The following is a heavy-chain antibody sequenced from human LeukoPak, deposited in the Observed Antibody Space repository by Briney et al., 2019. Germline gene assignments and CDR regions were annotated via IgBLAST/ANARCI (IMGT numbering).Heavy chain of an antibody. CDR2: INQDGSET. J-gene: IGHJ4*02. V-gene: IGHV3-7*01. Sequence: GGSLRLSCAASGFAFSGYLMSWVRQAPGKGLEWVANINQDGSETYYVDSVKGRFTISRDNTKNSLYLQMNSQRAQAPAVYYFARMGSRSASYWGEGTLVTVSS. CDR3: ARMGSRSASY. CDR1: GFAFSGYL. D-gene: IGHD2-2*01.